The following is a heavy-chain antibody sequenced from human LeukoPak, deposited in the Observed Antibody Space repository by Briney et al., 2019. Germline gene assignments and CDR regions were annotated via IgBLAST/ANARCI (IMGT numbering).Heavy chain of an antibody. CDR1: GFTFSGYD. V-gene: IGHV3-13*01. D-gene: IGHD6-13*01. J-gene: IGHJ4*02. CDR2: IGTTGDT. Sequence: PGGSLRLSCEASGFTFSGYDMHWVRQATGKGLEWVSAIGTTGDTYYSDSVRGRFTISRENAKNSLDLQMNSLRAGDTAVYYCARSPSYSSWYALDSWGQGTLVTVSS. CDR3: ARSPSYSSWYALDS.